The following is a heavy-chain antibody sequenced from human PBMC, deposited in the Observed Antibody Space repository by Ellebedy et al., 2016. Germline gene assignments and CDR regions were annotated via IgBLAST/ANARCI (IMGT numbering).Heavy chain of an antibody. V-gene: IGHV5-10-1*01. D-gene: IGHD5-24*01. J-gene: IGHJ4*02. CDR2: IDPSDSYT. CDR1: GYSFTSYW. Sequence: GGSLRLSXKGSGYSFTSYWISWVRQMPGKGLEWMGRIDPSDSYTNYSPSFQGHVTISADKSISTAYLQWSSLKASDTAMYYCARHPREMATITESFDYWGQGTLVTVSS. CDR3: ARHPREMATITESFDY.